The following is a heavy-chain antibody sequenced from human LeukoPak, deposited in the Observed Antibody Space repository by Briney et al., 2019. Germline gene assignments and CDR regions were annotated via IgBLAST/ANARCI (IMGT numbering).Heavy chain of an antibody. CDR2: IKSKTDGGTT. D-gene: IGHD2-15*01. CDR3: TTGYCSGGSCYSGPAY. CDR1: GFTFSNAW. J-gene: IGHJ4*02. Sequence: GGSLRLSCAASGFTFSNAWMSWVRQAPGKGLEWVGRIKSKTDGGTTDYAAPVKGRFTISRDDSKNTLYLQMNSLKTEDTAVYYCTTGYCSGGSCYSGPAYWGQGTLVTVSS. V-gene: IGHV3-15*01.